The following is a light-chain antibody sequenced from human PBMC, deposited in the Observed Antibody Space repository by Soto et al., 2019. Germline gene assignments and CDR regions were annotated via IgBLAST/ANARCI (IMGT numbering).Light chain of an antibody. J-gene: IGKJ1*01. CDR3: QQYSRAPLT. V-gene: IGKV3-20*01. CDR2: GAS. Sequence: EIVLTQSPATLSLSPGERATLSCRASQSVTDNYLAWYQQKPGQAPRLVISGASSRTSGIPDRFSASGSGTDFTLPISRREPEDFAVYYCQQYSRAPLTFGQGTKVEIK. CDR1: QSVTDNY.